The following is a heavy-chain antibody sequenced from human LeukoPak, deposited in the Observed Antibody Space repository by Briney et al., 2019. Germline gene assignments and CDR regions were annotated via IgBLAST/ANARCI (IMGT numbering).Heavy chain of an antibody. J-gene: IGHJ4*01. CDR2: FDPKEGER. V-gene: IGHV1-24*01. CDR3: TTREIVVEPAATSLVRGVLWRSDF. D-gene: IGHD2-2*01. Sequence: ASVKVSCKVSGDTLTELSMHWVRQAPGKGLEWMGGFDPKEGERVYAQNFQGRFTMTGDTSSGTAYMELNSLRSEDTAVYYCTTREIVVEPAATSLVRGVLWRSDFWGHGTLVTVSS. CDR1: GDTLTELS.